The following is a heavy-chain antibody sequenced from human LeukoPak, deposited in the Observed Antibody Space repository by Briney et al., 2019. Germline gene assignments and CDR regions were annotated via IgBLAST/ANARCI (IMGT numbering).Heavy chain of an antibody. V-gene: IGHV3-66*01. Sequence: ETLSLTCTVSGGSISSYYWSWVRQAPGKGLEWVSVIYSGGSTYYADSVKGRFTISRDNSKNTLYLQMNSLRAEDTAVYYCAREHRYSSGWYSRGVFDPWGQGTLVTVSS. CDR3: AREHRYSSGWYSRGVFDP. J-gene: IGHJ5*02. D-gene: IGHD6-19*01. CDR2: IYSGGST. CDR1: GGSISSYY.